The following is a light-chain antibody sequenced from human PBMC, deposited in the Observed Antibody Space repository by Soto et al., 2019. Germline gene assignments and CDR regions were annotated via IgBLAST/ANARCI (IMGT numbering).Light chain of an antibody. Sequence: QSVLTQPASVSGSPGQSITISCTGTSSDVGGYNYVSWYQQHPGKAPKVIIYEVINRPSGVSNRFSASKSGSTASLTISGLQAGEEADYYCCSYAGSSTFVFGTGTKVTVL. V-gene: IGLV2-14*01. J-gene: IGLJ1*01. CDR1: SSDVGGYNY. CDR2: EVI. CDR3: CSYAGSSTFV.